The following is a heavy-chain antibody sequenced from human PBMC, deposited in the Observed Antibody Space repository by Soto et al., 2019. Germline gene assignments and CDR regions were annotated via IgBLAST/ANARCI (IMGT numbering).Heavy chain of an antibody. CDR1: GFTFDDYA. V-gene: IGHV3-9*01. J-gene: IGHJ4*02. Sequence: EVQLVESGGGLVQPGRSLRLSCAASGFTFDDYAMHWVRQAPGKGLEWVSGISWNSGSIGYADSVKGRFTISRDNAKNSLYLPMNSLRAEDTALYYCAKDMALYCSSTSCYAFDYWGQGTLVTVSS. CDR3: AKDMALYCSSTSCYAFDY. CDR2: ISWNSGSI. D-gene: IGHD2-2*01.